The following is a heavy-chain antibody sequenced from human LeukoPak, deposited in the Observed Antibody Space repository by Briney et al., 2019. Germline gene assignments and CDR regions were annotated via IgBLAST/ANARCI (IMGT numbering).Heavy chain of an antibody. V-gene: IGHV5-51*01. CDR2: IYPGDSGT. D-gene: IGHD6-13*01. CDR3: ARNGAAGSPNRFFNWFDP. J-gene: IGHJ5*02. Sequence: PGESLKISCKASGYSFANYWIGWVRQMPGKGLEWIGLIYPGDSGTRYSPSFQGQVTFSVDKSISTAYLQWSSLKASDTAMYYCARNGAAGSPNRFFNWFDPWGQGTLVTVSS. CDR1: GYSFANYW.